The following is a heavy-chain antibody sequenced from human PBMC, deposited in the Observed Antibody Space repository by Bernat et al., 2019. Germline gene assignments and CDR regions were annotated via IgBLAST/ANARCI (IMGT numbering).Heavy chain of an antibody. J-gene: IGHJ4*02. CDR3: ARDSSAYSPLDY. CDR1: GFTFNNYG. D-gene: IGHD5-18*01. Sequence: QVQLVESGGGVVQPGRSLRLSCAASGFTFNNYGIHWVRQAPGKGLEWVAVVWYDGSNKYYADSVRGRFTISRDNTKTTVDLQMNSLRAEDTAVYFCARDSSAYSPLDYGGQGTLVTVSS. V-gene: IGHV3-33*01. CDR2: VWYDGSNK.